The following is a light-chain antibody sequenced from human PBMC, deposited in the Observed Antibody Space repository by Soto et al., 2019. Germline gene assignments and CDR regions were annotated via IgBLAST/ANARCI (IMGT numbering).Light chain of an antibody. J-gene: IGKJ3*01. Sequence: DIQMTQSPSTLSASVGDRVTITCRASQSISSWLAWYQQKPGKAPKLLIYATSNLEPGVPSRFSGRQSGTDFILSISSLQPEDVGTYYCQQSDNLPDFTFGPGTKVNI. V-gene: IGKV1-33*01. CDR1: QSISSW. CDR2: ATS. CDR3: QQSDNLPDFT.